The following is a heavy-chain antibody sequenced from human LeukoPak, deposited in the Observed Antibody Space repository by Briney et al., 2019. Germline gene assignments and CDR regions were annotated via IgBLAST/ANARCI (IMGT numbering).Heavy chain of an antibody. Sequence: PGGSLRLSCAASGFTFSSYSMNWVRQAPGKGLEWVSSISGSSSYIYYADSVKGRFTISRDNAKNSLYLQMNSLRAEDTAVYYCARDHTPSDYYGSGSYYSLGYWGQGTLVTVSS. CDR2: ISGSSSYI. D-gene: IGHD3-10*01. V-gene: IGHV3-21*01. CDR1: GFTFSSYS. CDR3: ARDHTPSDYYGSGSYYSLGY. J-gene: IGHJ4*02.